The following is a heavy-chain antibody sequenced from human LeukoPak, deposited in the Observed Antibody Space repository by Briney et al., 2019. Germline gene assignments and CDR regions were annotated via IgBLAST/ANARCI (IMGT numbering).Heavy chain of an antibody. CDR1: GGSISSYY. CDR3: ARGPRNYDILTGYYIGFYYYGMDV. D-gene: IGHD3-9*01. CDR2: IYYSGST. Sequence: SETLSLTCTVSGGSISSYYWSWIRQPPGKGLEWIGYIYYSGSTNYNPSLKSRVTISVDTSKNQFSLKLSSVTAADTAVYYCARGPRNYDILTGYYIGFYYYGMDVWGQGTTVTVSS. J-gene: IGHJ6*02. V-gene: IGHV4-59*01.